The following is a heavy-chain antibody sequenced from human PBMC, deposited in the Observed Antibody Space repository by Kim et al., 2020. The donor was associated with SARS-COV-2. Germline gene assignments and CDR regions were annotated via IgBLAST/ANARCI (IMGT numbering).Heavy chain of an antibody. J-gene: IGHJ3*02. Sequence: SPMFYTDSVKGRFTISRDNAKKSLYLQMSSLRVGDTAAYYCARETGYGFDIWGQGTMVTVSS. CDR3: ARETGYGFDI. V-gene: IGHV3-48*04. CDR2: SPM. D-gene: IGHD5-12*01.